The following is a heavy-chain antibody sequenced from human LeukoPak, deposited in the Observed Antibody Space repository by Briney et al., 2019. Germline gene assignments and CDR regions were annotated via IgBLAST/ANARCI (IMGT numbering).Heavy chain of an antibody. Sequence: SETLSLTCTVSGGSISSYYWSWIRQPPGKGLEWIGYIHYSGSTNYNPSLKSRVTISVDTSKNQFSLKLSSVTAADTAVYYCARSRITMVRGVINFGFDYWGQGTLVTVSS. J-gene: IGHJ4*02. CDR2: IHYSGST. CDR1: GGSISSYY. D-gene: IGHD3-10*01. CDR3: ARSRITMVRGVINFGFDY. V-gene: IGHV4-59*01.